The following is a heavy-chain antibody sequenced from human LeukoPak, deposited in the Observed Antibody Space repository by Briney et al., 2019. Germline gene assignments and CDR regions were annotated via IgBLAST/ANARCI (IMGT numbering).Heavy chain of an antibody. V-gene: IGHV4-59*01. CDR3: ASLSVRQLTLDV. CDR2: VYFTGNT. J-gene: IGHJ6*02. Sequence: KASETLSLTCNISGGSISRYYWSWIRQPPGKGLEWIGYVYFTGNTNYSPSLKSRLAISVDTSKNLLSLTLCSVTAADTAVYFCASLSVRQLTLDVWGQGTTVTVSS. CDR1: GGSISRYY. D-gene: IGHD1-1*01.